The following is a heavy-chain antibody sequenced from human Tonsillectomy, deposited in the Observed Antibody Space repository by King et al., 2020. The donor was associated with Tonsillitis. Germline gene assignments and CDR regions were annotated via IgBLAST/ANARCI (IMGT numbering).Heavy chain of an antibody. J-gene: IGHJ4*02. Sequence: VQLVESGGGVVQPGRSLRLSCATSGFTFSNHGMHWVRQAPGKGLEWVAVIWYDGSKKYYADSVKGRFTISRDNSKNTVSLQMNSLRGEDTAVYYCVRDPYDSKTSPFDYWGQGGLVTVSS. CDR3: VRDPYDSKTSPFDY. CDR2: IWYDGSKK. V-gene: IGHV3-33*01. CDR1: GFTFSNHG. D-gene: IGHD3-22*01.